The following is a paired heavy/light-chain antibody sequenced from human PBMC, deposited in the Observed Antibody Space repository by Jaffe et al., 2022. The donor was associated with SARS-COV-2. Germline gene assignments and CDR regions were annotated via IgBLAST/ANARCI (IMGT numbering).Light chain of an antibody. CDR2: YNSDSDK. Sequence: QAVLTQPSSLSASPGASASLTCTLRSGINIGAYRIYWYQQKPGSPPQYLLRYNSDSDKQQGSGVPSRFSGSKDASANAGILLVSGLQSEDEADYYCMIWHGGAWVFGGGTTLTVL. CDR3: MIWHGGAWV. J-gene: IGLJ3*02. CDR1: SGINIGAYR. V-gene: IGLV5-45*02.
Heavy chain of an antibody. D-gene: IGHD2-8*02. CDR1: GFTFSDYY. CDR2: IRNKVNSYTT. Sequence: EVQLVESGGGLVQPGGSLRLSCAASGFTFSDYYIYWVRQAPGKGLEWVGHIRNKVNSYTTDYAASVRGRFTILGDDSQNSLYLQMNSLKTEDTAVYYCARAPPGHAPDYWGQGTLVTVSS. CDR3: ARAPPGHAPDY. J-gene: IGHJ4*02. V-gene: IGHV3-72*01.